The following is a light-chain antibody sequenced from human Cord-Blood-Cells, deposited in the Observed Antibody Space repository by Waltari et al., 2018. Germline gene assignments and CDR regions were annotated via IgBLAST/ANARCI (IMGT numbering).Light chain of an antibody. J-gene: IGLJ3*02. Sequence: QSALTQPASVSGSPGQSITISCTCTSSAVGSYNLVSWYQQHPGKAPKLMIYEGSKRPSGVSNRFSGSKSGNTASLTISGLQAEDEADYYCCSYAGSSTWVFGGGTKLTVL. CDR2: EGS. V-gene: IGLV2-23*01. CDR3: CSYAGSSTWV. CDR1: SSAVGSYNL.